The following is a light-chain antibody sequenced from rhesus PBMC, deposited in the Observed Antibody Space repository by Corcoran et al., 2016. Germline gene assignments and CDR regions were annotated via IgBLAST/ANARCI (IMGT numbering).Light chain of an antibody. CDR1: QSISSW. Sequence: DIQMTQSPSSLSASVGDTVTITCRASQSISSWLAWYQQKPGKAPKLLIYKAFTLQSGVPSRFSGSGSGTDFTLTISSLQSEDFASYYCQQYSSSPFTFGPWTKLDIK. V-gene: IGKV1-22*01. CDR2: KAF. J-gene: IGKJ3*01. CDR3: QQYSSSPFT.